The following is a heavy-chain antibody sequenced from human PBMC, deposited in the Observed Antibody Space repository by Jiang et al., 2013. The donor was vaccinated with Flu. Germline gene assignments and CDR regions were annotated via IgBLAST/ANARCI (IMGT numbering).Heavy chain of an antibody. J-gene: IGHJ4*02. CDR2: SIIVGST. Sequence: YWGWIRQTPREGAGSGLGVSIIVGSTYYNPSLKSRVTISVDTSKNQFSLKLSSVTAADTAVYYCARDIGVRVATTLDYWGQGTLVTVSS. V-gene: IGHV4-39*07. D-gene: IGHD5-12*01. CDR1: Y. CDR3: ARDIGVRVATTLDY.